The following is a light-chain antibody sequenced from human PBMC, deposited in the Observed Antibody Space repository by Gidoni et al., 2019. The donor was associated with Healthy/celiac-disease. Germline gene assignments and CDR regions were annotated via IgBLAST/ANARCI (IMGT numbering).Light chain of an antibody. CDR2: QDS. CDR1: KLGDKY. CDR3: QAGDSSTAVV. J-gene: IGLJ2*01. V-gene: IGLV3-1*01. Sequence: SYELTQPPSVSVSPGQTASITCSGDKLGDKYACWYQQKPGQPPGLVIYQDSKRPSGIPERFSGSNAGNTATLTISGTQAMDEADYYCQAGDSSTAVVFGGGTKLTVL.